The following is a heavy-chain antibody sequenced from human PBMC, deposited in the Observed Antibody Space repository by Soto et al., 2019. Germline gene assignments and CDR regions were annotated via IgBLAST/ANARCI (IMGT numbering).Heavy chain of an antibody. CDR3: AKDLWLYYGSALGIDY. Sequence: GGSLRLSCAASGFTFSSYGMHWVRQAPGKGLEWVAVISYDGSNKYYADSVKGRFTISRDNSKNTLYLQMNSLRAEDTAVYYCAKDLWLYYGSALGIDYWGQGTLVTVSS. V-gene: IGHV3-30*18. CDR2: ISYDGSNK. J-gene: IGHJ4*02. D-gene: IGHD3-10*01. CDR1: GFTFSSYG.